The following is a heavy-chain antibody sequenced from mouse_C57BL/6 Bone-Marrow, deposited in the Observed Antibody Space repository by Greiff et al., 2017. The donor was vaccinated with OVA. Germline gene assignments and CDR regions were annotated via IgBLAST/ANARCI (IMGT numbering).Heavy chain of an antibody. CDR1: GYTFTSYW. CDR3: AREDYSNLYAMDY. D-gene: IGHD2-5*01. Sequence: VQLQQSGAELVKPGASVKLSCKASGYTFTSYWMQWVKQRPGQGLEWIGEIDPSDSYTNYNQKFKGKATLTVDTSSSTAYMQLSSLTSEDSAVYYCAREDYSNLYAMDYWGQGTSVTVSS. V-gene: IGHV1-50*01. CDR2: IDPSDSYT. J-gene: IGHJ4*01.